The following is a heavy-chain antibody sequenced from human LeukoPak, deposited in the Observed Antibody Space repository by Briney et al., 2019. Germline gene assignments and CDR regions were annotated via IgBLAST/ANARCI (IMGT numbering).Heavy chain of an antibody. Sequence: SETLSLTCTVSGSISSHYWSWIRQPPGKGLEWIGYIYTSGTTNYNPSLKSRVTISVDTSKNQFSLDLSSVTAADSAVYYCARQKCTSASCLTKNAFDVWGQGTMVTVSS. D-gene: IGHD2-2*01. CDR2: IYTSGTT. J-gene: IGHJ3*01. CDR3: ARQKCTSASCLTKNAFDV. V-gene: IGHV4-4*09. CDR1: GSISSHY.